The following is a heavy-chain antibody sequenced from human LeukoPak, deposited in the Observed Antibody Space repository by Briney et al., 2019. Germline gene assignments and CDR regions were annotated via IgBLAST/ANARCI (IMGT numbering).Heavy chain of an antibody. CDR1: GFTIISIG. Sequence: PGGSLRLSCEASGFTIISIGLSWVRQPPGKGLEWVSSITSSGGSTYYADSVKGRFTISRDNSKNTLYLQMNSLRAEDTAIYFCAIYSSRWPFDDWGQGTLVTVSS. D-gene: IGHD6-19*01. CDR3: AIYSSRWPFDD. CDR2: ITSSGGST. V-gene: IGHV3-23*01. J-gene: IGHJ4*02.